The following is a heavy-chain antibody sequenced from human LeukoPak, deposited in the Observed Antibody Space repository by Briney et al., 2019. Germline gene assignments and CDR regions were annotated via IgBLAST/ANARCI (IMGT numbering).Heavy chain of an antibody. CDR3: ARDRSVSTGGYSYGGYYYYYYGMDV. D-gene: IGHD5-18*01. CDR1: GFTFSNAW. Sequence: GGSLRLSCAASGFTFSNAWMIWVRQAPGKGLVWVSRIYGDGSSTTYADSVKGRFTTSRDNSKNTLYLQMNSLRAEDTAVYYCARDRSVSTGGYSYGGYYYYYYGMDVWGQGTTVTASS. CDR2: IYGDGSST. J-gene: IGHJ6*02. V-gene: IGHV3-74*01.